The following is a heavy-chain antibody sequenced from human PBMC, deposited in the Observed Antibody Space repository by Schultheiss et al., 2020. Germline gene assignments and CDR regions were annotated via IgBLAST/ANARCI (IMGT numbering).Heavy chain of an antibody. D-gene: IGHD2-2*01. CDR1: GGSFSGYY. CDR3: ARHLRSYCSSTSCRDNYYYGMDV. Sequence: SQPLSLTCAVYGGSFSGYYWSWIRQPPGKGLEWIGEINHSGSTNYNPSLKSRVTISVDTSKNQFSLKLSSVTAADTAVYYCARHLRSYCSSTSCRDNYYYGMDVWGKGTTVTVSS. J-gene: IGHJ6*04. V-gene: IGHV4-34*01. CDR2: INHSGST.